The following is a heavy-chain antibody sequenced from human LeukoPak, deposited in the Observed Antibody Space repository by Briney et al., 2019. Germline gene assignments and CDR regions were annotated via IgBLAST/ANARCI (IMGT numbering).Heavy chain of an antibody. Sequence: PGGSLRLSCAASGFILSSYTMNWVRQAPGKGLEWVSSISSGSTYIYYADSVKGRFTVSRDNAKNSLYLQMNSLRAEDTAVYYCARVPYYYDSSGYSARLDYWGQGTLVTVSS. CDR2: ISSGSTYI. V-gene: IGHV3-21*01. J-gene: IGHJ4*02. CDR3: ARVPYYYDSSGYSARLDY. CDR1: GFILSSYT. D-gene: IGHD3-22*01.